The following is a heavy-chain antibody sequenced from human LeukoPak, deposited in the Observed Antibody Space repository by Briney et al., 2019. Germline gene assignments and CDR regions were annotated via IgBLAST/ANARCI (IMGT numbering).Heavy chain of an antibody. CDR3: ARGSGGYYYYYGMDV. Sequence: SETLSLTCTVSGGSISSGGYYWSWIRQPPGKGLEWIGEINHSGSTNYNPSLKSRVTISVDTSKNQFSLKLSSVTAADTAVYYCARGSGGYYYYYGMDVWGQGTTVTVSS. V-gene: IGHV4-39*07. CDR1: GGSISSGGYY. D-gene: IGHD1-1*01. CDR2: INHSGST. J-gene: IGHJ6*02.